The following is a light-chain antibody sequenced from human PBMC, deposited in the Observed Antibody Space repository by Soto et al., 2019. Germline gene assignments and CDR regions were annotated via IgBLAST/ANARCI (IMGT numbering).Light chain of an antibody. Sequence: DIQMTQSPSSLSASVGDRVTITCRTSHNINSYLNWYQQRPGKAPRLLAFAASSMQSDVSSRFSGRGSGPDFTLTITNLQPEDSATYFCHQSYSAPYTFGGGTKVEI. V-gene: IGKV1-39*01. CDR1: HNINSY. CDR3: HQSYSAPYT. CDR2: AAS. J-gene: IGKJ4*02.